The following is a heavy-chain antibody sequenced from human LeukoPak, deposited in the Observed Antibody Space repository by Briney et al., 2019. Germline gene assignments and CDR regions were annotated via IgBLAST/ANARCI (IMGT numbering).Heavy chain of an antibody. CDR1: GYTFTGYY. CDR2: INPNSGGT. Sequence: ASVKVSCKASGYTFTGYYMHWVRQAPGQGLEWMGWINPNSGGTNYAQKFQGRVTMTRDTSISTAYMELSRLRSDDTAVYYCARGDFITMIVAFDYWGQGTLVTVSS. V-gene: IGHV1-2*02. D-gene: IGHD3-22*01. CDR3: ARGDFITMIVAFDY. J-gene: IGHJ4*02.